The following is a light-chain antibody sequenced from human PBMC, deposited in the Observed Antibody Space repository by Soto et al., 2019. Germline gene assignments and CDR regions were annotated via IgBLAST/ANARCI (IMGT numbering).Light chain of an antibody. CDR1: SSDVGGYNY. CDR3: SSYTSSSTYV. Sequence: QSALTQPASVSGSPGQSITISCTGTSSDVGGYNYVSWYQQHPGKAPKLMIYEVSPRPSGVSNRFSGSKSGNTASLTISGLQAEDEADYYCSSYTSSSTYVFGTGTKVTVL. CDR2: EVS. J-gene: IGLJ1*01. V-gene: IGLV2-14*01.